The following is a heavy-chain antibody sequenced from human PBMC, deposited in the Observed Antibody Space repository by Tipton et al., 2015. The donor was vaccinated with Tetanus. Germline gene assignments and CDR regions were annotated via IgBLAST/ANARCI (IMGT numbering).Heavy chain of an antibody. Sequence: TLSLTCTVSGGSITSGGYYWSWIRQHPGKGLEWIGNVYSSGSTYYNPSLRSRVTISVDTSNNQFSLKLSSVTAADTATYYCARHGSSYWYFALWGRGTLVTVSS. CDR1: GGSITSGGYY. V-gene: IGHV4-39*01. CDR3: ARHGSSYWYFAL. D-gene: IGHD2-2*01. J-gene: IGHJ2*01. CDR2: VYSSGST.